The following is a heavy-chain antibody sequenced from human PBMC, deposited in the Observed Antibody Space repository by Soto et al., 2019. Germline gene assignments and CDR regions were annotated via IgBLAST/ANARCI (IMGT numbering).Heavy chain of an antibody. CDR3: ARLTIPYYYYYMDV. CDR2: IYYSGST. V-gene: IGHV4-39*01. Sequence: SETLSLTCTVSGGSISSSSYYWGWIRQPPGKGLEWIGSIYYSGSTYYNPSLKSRVTISVDTSKNQFSLKLSSVTAADTAVYYCARLTIPYYYYYMDVWGKGTTVTVSS. J-gene: IGHJ6*03. D-gene: IGHD3-3*01. CDR1: GGSISSSSYY.